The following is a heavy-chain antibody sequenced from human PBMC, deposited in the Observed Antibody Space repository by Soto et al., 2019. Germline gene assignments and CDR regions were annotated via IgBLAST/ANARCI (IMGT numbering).Heavy chain of an antibody. V-gene: IGHV1-18*01. J-gene: IGHJ4*02. D-gene: IGHD3-3*01. Sequence: ASVKVSCKASGYTFTSYGISWVRHAPGQGXEWMGWISAYNGNTNYAQKLQGRVTMTTDTSTSTAYMELRSLRSDDTAVYYCARGYYDFWSGYYAPHNTFDYWGQGTLVTVSS. CDR1: GYTFTSYG. CDR3: ARGYYDFWSGYYAPHNTFDY. CDR2: ISAYNGNT.